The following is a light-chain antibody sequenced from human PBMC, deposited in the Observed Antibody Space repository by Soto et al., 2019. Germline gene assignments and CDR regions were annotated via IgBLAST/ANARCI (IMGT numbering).Light chain of an antibody. Sequence: EIVLTQSPGTLSLPPGERATLSCGASQSVTSNYLAWYQQKPGQAPRLLIYDASNRATGIPARFSGSGSGTDFTLTISSLQPEDFATYYCQQFNNYPLTFGGGTKVDIK. CDR3: QQFNNYPLT. J-gene: IGKJ4*01. CDR2: DAS. CDR1: QSVTSNY. V-gene: IGKV3-20*01.